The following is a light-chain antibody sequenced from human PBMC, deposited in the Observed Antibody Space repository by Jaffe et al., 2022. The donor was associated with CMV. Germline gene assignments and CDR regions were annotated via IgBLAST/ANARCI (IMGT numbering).Light chain of an antibody. V-gene: IGLV1-47*01. J-gene: IGLJ3*02. Sequence: QSVLTQPPSASGTPGQRVTISCSGSSSNLGSNYVYWYQQVPGTAPKLLMYSNSQRPSGVPDRFSGSKSGTSASLAISGLRAEDEADYYCATWDDSLSGRVFGGGTKLTVL. CDR3: ATWDDSLSGRV. CDR2: SNS. CDR1: SSNLGSNY.